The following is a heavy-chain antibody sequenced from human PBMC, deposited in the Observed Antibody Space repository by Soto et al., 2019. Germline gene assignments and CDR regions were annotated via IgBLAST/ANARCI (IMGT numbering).Heavy chain of an antibody. V-gene: IGHV4-4*02. CDR3: ARDREGDDYVWGSYRYTSYDGMDV. J-gene: IGHJ6*04. CDR2: IYYSGST. CDR1: GGSISSSNW. D-gene: IGHD3-16*02. Sequence: PSETLSLTCAVSGGSISSSNWWSWVRQPPGKGLEWIGYIYYSGSTNYNPSLKSRVTISVDTSKNQFSLKLSSVTAADTAVYYCARDREGDDYVWGSYRYTSYDGMDVGREETTVAGSS.